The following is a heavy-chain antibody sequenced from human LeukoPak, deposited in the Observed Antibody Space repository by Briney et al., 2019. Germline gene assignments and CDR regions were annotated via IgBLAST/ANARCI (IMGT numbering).Heavy chain of an antibody. V-gene: IGHV3-74*01. CDR1: GFTFGNYL. D-gene: IGHD6-19*01. Sequence: GGSLRLSCAASGFTFGNYLMHWVSQAQGKGLMWVSRVHIDGSSTTYADSVKGRFTISRDDAKNTLYLQMNSLRAEDTAVYYCARAPSGWHATDVWGQGTTVTVSS. J-gene: IGHJ6*02. CDR2: VHIDGSST. CDR3: ARAPSGWHATDV.